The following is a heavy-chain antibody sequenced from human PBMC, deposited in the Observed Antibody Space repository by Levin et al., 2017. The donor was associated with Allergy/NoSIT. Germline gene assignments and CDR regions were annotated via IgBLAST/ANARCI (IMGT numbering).Heavy chain of an antibody. CDR1: GFIFRSYA. Sequence: GESLKISCAASGFIFRSYAMNWVRQAPGKGLEWVSSISGSGGSTYYADSVKGRFTISRDNSKNTVYLQMNSLRAEDTAVYYCAKDDYGDYEANFDYWGQGTLVTVSS. CDR3: AKDDYGDYEANFDY. J-gene: IGHJ4*02. V-gene: IGHV3-23*01. CDR2: ISGSGGST. D-gene: IGHD4-17*01.